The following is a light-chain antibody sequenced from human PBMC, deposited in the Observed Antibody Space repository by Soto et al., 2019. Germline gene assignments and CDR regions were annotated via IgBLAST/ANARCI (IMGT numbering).Light chain of an antibody. CDR3: QQYGRTSWT. CDR1: QSVSTNF. V-gene: IGKV3-20*01. Sequence: EIVLTQSPGTLSLSPGEGATLSCRASQSVSTNFFAWYQQKPGQAPRLLIYGASTRATGIPDRFSGSGSGTDFTLTISRLGPEDFAVYYCQQYGRTSWTFGQGTKVDIK. J-gene: IGKJ1*01. CDR2: GAS.